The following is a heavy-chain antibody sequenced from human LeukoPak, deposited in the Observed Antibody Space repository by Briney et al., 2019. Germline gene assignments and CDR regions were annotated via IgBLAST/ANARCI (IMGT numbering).Heavy chain of an antibody. CDR1: GYAFKKYA. J-gene: IGHJ4*02. D-gene: IGHD6-19*01. CDR3: TRDPSNSSGWYIYFDY. CDR2: ISTYNGDT. Sequence: SVKVSCKASGYAFKKYAIRWVRQAPGQGLEWLGWISTYNGDTNYAQNFKGRVTMTTDTSTSTAYMELRSLRSDDTAVYYCTRDPSNSSGWYIYFDYWGQGALVTVSS. V-gene: IGHV1-18*01.